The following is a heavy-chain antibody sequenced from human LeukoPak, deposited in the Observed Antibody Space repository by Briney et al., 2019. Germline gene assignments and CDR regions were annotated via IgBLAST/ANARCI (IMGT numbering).Heavy chain of an antibody. J-gene: IGHJ1*01. V-gene: IGHV3-7*01. Sequence: GGSLRLSCGGSGFTFSNYWMGWVRQAPGKGLQWVANIKTDGSEKYYVDSVKGRFTISRDNAKNSLYLQMNSLRAEDTAVYYCATYSSLNRREFQFWGQGTLLTVSS. CDR1: GFTFSNYW. CDR2: IKTDGSEK. CDR3: ATYSSLNRREFQF. D-gene: IGHD3-22*01.